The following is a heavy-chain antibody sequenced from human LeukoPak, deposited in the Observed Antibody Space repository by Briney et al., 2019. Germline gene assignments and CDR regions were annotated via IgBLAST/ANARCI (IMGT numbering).Heavy chain of an antibody. D-gene: IGHD1-1*01. Sequence: SETLSLTCTVSGGSISSSPYYWAWIRRPPGRGLEWIGSIYYRGNTYHNPSLKSRVTISVDTSKNQFSLSVISVTAADTAVYFCARPTTGPATQGYDSWGQGILVTVAS. CDR3: ARPTTGPATQGYDS. V-gene: IGHV4-39*01. J-gene: IGHJ4*02. CDR2: IYYRGNT. CDR1: GGSISSSPYY.